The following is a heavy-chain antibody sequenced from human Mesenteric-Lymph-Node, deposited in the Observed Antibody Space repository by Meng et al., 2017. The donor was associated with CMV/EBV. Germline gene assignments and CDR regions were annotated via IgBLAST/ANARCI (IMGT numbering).Heavy chain of an antibody. D-gene: IGHD2-2*02. CDR1: GYTFTSYY. J-gene: IGHJ4*02. CDR3: ARVGVVVVPAAIQGFDY. CDR2: INPSGGST. V-gene: IGHV1-46*01. Sequence: ASVKVSCKASGYTFTSYYMHWARQAPGQGLEWMGIINPSGGSTSYAQKFQGRVTMTRDTSTSTVYMELSSLRSEDTAVYYCARVGVVVVPAAIQGFDYWGQGTLVTVSS.